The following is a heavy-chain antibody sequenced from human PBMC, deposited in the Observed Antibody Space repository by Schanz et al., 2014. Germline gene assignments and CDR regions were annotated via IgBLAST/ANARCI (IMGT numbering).Heavy chain of an antibody. J-gene: IGHJ4*02. Sequence: QVQLVQSGAEVKKPGASVKVSCEASGYTFTSYYIHWFRQAPGQGLEWMGLINPSVGNTNYAQKFGGRVTMTRDTSTSTVYIELSSLRSEETAVYYCARDGEAAAGCDYWGQGTLVTVSS. CDR1: GYTFTSYY. CDR2: INPSVGNT. V-gene: IGHV1-46*03. CDR3: ARDGEAAAGCDY. D-gene: IGHD6-13*01.